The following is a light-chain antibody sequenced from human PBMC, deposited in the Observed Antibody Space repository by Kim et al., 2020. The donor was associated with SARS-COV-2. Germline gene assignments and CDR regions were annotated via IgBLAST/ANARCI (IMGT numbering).Light chain of an antibody. CDR3: QQYDNLPT. J-gene: IGKJ4*01. CDR2: DAS. Sequence: SASLADRITITCQATQDIYNYLNWNQQKPGKAPFLLVSDASILQTGVPSRFGGSGSGTDFTFTISSLQPEDIATYYCQQYDNLPTFGGGTKVDIK. V-gene: IGKV1-33*01. CDR1: QDIYNY.